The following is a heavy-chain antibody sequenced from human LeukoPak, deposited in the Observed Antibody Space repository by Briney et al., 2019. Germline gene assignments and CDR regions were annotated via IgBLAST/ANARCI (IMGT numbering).Heavy chain of an antibody. CDR3: AKGGYDFWSGYYGFDY. D-gene: IGHD3-3*01. V-gene: IGHV3-23*01. CDR2: ISGSGGST. J-gene: IGHJ4*02. CDR1: GFTFSSYA. Sequence: GGSLRLSCAASGFTFSSYAMSWVRQAPGKGLEWVSAISGSGGSTYYADSVKGRFTISRDNSKNTLYPQMNSLRAEDTAVYYCAKGGYDFWSGYYGFDYWGQGTLVTVSS.